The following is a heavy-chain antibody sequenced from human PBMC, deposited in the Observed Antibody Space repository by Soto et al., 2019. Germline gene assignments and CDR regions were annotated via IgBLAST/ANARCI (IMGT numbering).Heavy chain of an antibody. CDR1: GDSISRNGYF. D-gene: IGHD3-10*01. Sequence: LSLTCTVSGDSISRNGYFWTWIRQHPGKGLEWIGYIYYSGSSYYNPSLKSRVIISVDTSKNHFSLNLTAVTAADTAVYYCARGTMLRGPGYYYAMDVWGQGTTVTVSS. CDR2: IYYSGSS. V-gene: IGHV4-31*03. J-gene: IGHJ6*02. CDR3: ARGTMLRGPGYYYAMDV.